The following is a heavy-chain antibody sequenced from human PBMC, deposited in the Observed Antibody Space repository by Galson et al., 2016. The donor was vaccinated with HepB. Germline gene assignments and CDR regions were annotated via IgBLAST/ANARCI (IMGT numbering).Heavy chain of an antibody. CDR3: AKGFWNGFFDRFDL. CDR1: GGSVNSGRDY. Sequence: TVSGGSVNSGRDYWGWIRQPPGKGLEWIGSIYYTGSTYHNPSLKSRITMSVDTSNNHFSLRLSSVTAADTAVYYCAKGFWNGFFDRFDLWGQGTLVTVSS. D-gene: IGHD1-1*01. J-gene: IGHJ4*02. V-gene: IGHV4-39*02. CDR2: IYYTGST.